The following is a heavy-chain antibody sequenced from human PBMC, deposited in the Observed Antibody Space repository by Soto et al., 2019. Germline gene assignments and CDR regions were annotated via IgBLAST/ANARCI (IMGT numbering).Heavy chain of an antibody. CDR2: ISGSGGST. V-gene: IGHV3-23*01. CDR1: GFTFSSYA. D-gene: IGHD4-17*01. J-gene: IGHJ4*02. CDR3: AKDLRAMTTVTPSDY. Sequence: EVQLLESGGGLVQPGGSLRLSCAASGFTFSSYAMSWVRQAPGKGLEWVSAISGSGGSTYYADSVKGRFTISRDNSKNTRCLQMTSLRAEDTAVYYCAKDLRAMTTVTPSDYWGQGTLVTVSS.